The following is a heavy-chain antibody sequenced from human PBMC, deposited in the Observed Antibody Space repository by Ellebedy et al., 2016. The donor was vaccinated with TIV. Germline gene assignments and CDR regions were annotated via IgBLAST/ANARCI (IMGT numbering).Heavy chain of an antibody. J-gene: IGHJ4*02. CDR2: IYPGDSDT. V-gene: IGHV5-51*01. CDR3: ARHLGYADSEIDF. CDR1: GYDFTDYW. D-gene: IGHD4-17*01. Sequence: GESLKISCKVSGYDFTDYWIGWVRQMPGKGLESMGIIYPGDSDTRYSPSFEGQVTISVDKSVTTAYVDWGSLKASDTAMYYCARHLGYADSEIDFWGQGTLVTVSS.